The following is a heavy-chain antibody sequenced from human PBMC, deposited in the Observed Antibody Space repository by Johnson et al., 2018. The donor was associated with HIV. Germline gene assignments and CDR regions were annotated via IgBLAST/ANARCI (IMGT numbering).Heavy chain of an antibody. D-gene: IGHD6-19*01. CDR3: ARDQEQWLHPHAFDI. J-gene: IGHJ3*02. CDR2: IKQDGSEN. Sequence: VQLVESGGGVVQPGRSLRLSCAASGFTFSSYAIHWVRQAPGEGLEWVANIKQDGSENYYVDSVKGRFTISRDNAKNSLYLQMNSLRAEDTAVYYCARDQEQWLHPHAFDIWGQGTMVTVSS. CDR1: GFTFSSYA. V-gene: IGHV3-7*01.